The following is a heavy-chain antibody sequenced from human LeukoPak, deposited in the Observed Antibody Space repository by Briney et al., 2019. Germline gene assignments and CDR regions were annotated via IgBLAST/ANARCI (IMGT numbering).Heavy chain of an antibody. CDR1: GFTFSSYT. V-gene: IGHV3-21*01. Sequence: GGSLRLSCAASGFTFSSYTMNWVRQAPGKGLEWVSSIGSSSTYIYYADSVEGRFTISRDNAKNSLYLQMNSLRAEDTAVYYCARDGSGSYDAFDIWGQGTMVTVSS. J-gene: IGHJ3*02. CDR2: IGSSSTYI. CDR3: ARDGSGSYDAFDI. D-gene: IGHD1-26*01.